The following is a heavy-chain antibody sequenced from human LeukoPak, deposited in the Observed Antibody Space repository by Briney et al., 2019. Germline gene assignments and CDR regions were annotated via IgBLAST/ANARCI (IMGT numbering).Heavy chain of an antibody. Sequence: SETLSLTCTVSSGSISTYYWSWIRQPPGKGLEWIGYIYYSGSTNYNPSLKSRVTISVDTSKNQFSLRLTSVTAADTAVYYCARVSRSGYDSRGAFDIWGQGTMVTVSS. V-gene: IGHV4-59*01. D-gene: IGHD3-22*01. CDR2: IYYSGST. J-gene: IGHJ3*02. CDR1: SGSISTYY. CDR3: ARVSRSGYDSRGAFDI.